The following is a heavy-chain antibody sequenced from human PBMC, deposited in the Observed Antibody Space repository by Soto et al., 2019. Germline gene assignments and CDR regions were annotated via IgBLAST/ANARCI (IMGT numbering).Heavy chain of an antibody. Sequence: QVQVVQSGAEVRMPGSSVKVSCKASGDTFSNYAFSWVRQAPGQGLEWVGGLIPFFGTPNYAQRFLGRFTLTADEYTNTDFMELSNMRSEDAAVYYCAGGRIQRFGDDWATGGGYAFDYWGQGTLVTVSP. CDR1: GDTFSNYA. CDR2: LIPFFGTP. CDR3: AGGRIQRFGDDWATGGGYAFDY. J-gene: IGHJ4*02. D-gene: IGHD5-18*01. V-gene: IGHV1-69*12.